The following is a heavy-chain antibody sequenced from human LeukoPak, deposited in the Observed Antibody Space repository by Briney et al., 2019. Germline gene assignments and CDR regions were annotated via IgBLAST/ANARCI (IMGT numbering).Heavy chain of an antibody. J-gene: IGHJ4*02. V-gene: IGHV1-69*05. D-gene: IGHD5-12*01. CDR1: GGTFSSYA. CDR3: ARPDYSGFDWGFDF. Sequence: ASVKVSCKASGGTFSSYAISWVRQAPGQGLEWMGGIIPIFGTANYAQKFQGRVTITTDESTSTAYMELSSLTSEDTAVYYCARPDYSGFDWGFDFWGQGTLVTVSS. CDR2: IIPIFGTA.